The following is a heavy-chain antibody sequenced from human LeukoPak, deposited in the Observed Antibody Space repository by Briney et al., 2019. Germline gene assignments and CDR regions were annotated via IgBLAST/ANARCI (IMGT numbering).Heavy chain of an antibody. D-gene: IGHD2-15*01. Sequence: PSETLSLTCTVSGASISDYYWSWIRQSPGKGLEWIGYIHYSGSTNYNPSLKSRVTISVDTSKNQFSLKLNSVTAADTAVYYCTRDRYSLGNWSPGTLVTVSS. CDR2: IHYSGST. V-gene: IGHV4-59*01. J-gene: IGHJ4*02. CDR3: TRDRYSLGN. CDR1: GASISDYY.